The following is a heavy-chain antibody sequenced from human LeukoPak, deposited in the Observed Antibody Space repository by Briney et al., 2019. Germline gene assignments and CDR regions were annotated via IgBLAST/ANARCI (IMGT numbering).Heavy chain of an antibody. Sequence: GASVKVSCKASGYTFTGYYMHWVRQAPGQGLEWMGWINPNSGGTNYAQKFQGRVTMTRDTSISTAYMELSRLRSDDTAVYYCARRSIAASGPENTFDIWGQGTMVTVSS. J-gene: IGHJ3*02. V-gene: IGHV1-2*02. D-gene: IGHD6-13*01. CDR3: ARRSIAASGPENTFDI. CDR1: GYTFTGYY. CDR2: INPNSGGT.